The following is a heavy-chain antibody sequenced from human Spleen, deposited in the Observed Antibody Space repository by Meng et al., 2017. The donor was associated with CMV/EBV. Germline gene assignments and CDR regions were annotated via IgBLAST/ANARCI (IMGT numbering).Heavy chain of an antibody. Sequence: ESKVIQFGTEMNKPWATLKVSCKVSGNTFTDDNIHWVQRAPGKCLEWMGPVNLEDGETIYAGKFQGRVTITADTSSDTAYMELTSLTSEDTAVSFCTTDVGTRGRLDPCGPGTLVTVSS. CDR3: TTDVGTRGRLDP. CDR1: GNTFTDDN. J-gene: IGHJ5*02. D-gene: IGHD3-10*01. V-gene: IGHV1-69-2*01. CDR2: VNLEDGET.